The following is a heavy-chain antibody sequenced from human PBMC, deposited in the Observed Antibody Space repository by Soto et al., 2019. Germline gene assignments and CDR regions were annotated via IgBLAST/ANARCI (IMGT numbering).Heavy chain of an antibody. J-gene: IGHJ2*01. CDR1: GGSISSYY. CDR3: ARVAGDPTPGWYFDL. V-gene: IGHV4-59*01. CDR2: IYYSGST. Sequence: QVQLQESGPGLVKPSETLSLTCTVSGGSISSYYWSWIRQPPGKGLEWIGYIYYSGSTNYNPSLKSRVTISVDTSKNQFSLKLSSVTAADTAVYYCARVAGDPTPGWYFDLWGRGTLVTVSS. D-gene: IGHD2-21*02.